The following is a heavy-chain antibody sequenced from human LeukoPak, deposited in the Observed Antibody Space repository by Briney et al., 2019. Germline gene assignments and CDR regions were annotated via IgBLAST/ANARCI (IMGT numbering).Heavy chain of an antibody. V-gene: IGHV4-4*07. CDR1: GGSISSYY. J-gene: IGHJ6*03. CDR2: IYTSGST. D-gene: IGHD3-10*01. Sequence: PSETLSLTCTVSGGSISSYYWSWIRQPAGKGLEWIGRIYTSGSTNYNPSLKSRVTMSVDTSKNQFSLKLSSVTAADTAVYYCARETGTYYYGSGSYSAYYYYYMDVWGKGTTVTVSS. CDR3: ARETGTYYYGSGSYSAYYYYYMDV.